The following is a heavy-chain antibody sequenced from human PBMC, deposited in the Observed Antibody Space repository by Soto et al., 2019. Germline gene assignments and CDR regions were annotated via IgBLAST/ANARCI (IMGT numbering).Heavy chain of an antibody. J-gene: IGHJ6*02. V-gene: IGHV4-59*01. CDR1: GGSISSYY. Sequence: SETLSLTCPVSGGSISSYYWSWIRQPPGKGLEWIGYIYYSGSTNYNPSLKSRVTISVDTSKNQLSLKLSSVTAADTAVYYCARDYYDSSDRRYYYYGMDVWGQGTTVTVSS. D-gene: IGHD3-22*01. CDR3: ARDYYDSSDRRYYYYGMDV. CDR2: IYYSGST.